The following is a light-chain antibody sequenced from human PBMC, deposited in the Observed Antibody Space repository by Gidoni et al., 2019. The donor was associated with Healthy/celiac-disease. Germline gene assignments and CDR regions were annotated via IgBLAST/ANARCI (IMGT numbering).Light chain of an antibody. Sequence: QSVLTQPPSASGTPGQRVTTSCSGSSSNTESNYVYLYQQLPGPAPKLLIYSNNQRPSGVPDRFSGSKSGTSASLAISGLRSEDEADYYCAAWADCLSAWVFGGGTKLTVL. J-gene: IGLJ3*02. CDR3: AAWADCLSAWV. CDR1: SSNTESNY. CDR2: SNN. V-gene: IGLV1-47*02.